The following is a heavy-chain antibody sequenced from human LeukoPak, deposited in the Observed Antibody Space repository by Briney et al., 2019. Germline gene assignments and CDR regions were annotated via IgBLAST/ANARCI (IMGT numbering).Heavy chain of an antibody. CDR3: AKEGRSVGYSSSWYGSTTYYYYMDV. Sequence: GGSLRLSCTTSGVTFGDYAMSWVRQAPGKGLEWVSLISWDGGSTYYADSVKGRFTISRDNSKNSLYLQMNSLRTEDTALYYCAKEGRSVGYSSSWYGSTTYYYYMDVWGKGTTVTVSS. D-gene: IGHD6-13*01. J-gene: IGHJ6*03. CDR2: ISWDGGST. CDR1: GVTFGDYA. V-gene: IGHV3-43*01.